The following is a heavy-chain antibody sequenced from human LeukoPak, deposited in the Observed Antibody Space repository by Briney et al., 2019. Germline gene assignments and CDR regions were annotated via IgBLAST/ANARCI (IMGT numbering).Heavy chain of an antibody. J-gene: IGHJ4*02. D-gene: IGHD6-13*01. CDR1: GFTFSGYA. CDR2: ISGSGGST. Sequence: PGGSLRLSCAASGFTFSGYAMSWVRQAPGKGLEWVSVISGSGGSTYYADSVKGRFTISRDNSKNTLYLQMNSLSAEDTAVYYCAKLGRWSSYYFDYWGQGTLVTVSS. CDR3: AKLGRWSSYYFDY. V-gene: IGHV3-23*01.